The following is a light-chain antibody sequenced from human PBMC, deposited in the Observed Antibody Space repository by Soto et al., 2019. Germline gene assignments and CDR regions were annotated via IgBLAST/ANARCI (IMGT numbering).Light chain of an antibody. J-gene: IGKJ1*01. CDR3: QQSYGTPR. CDR1: QSISNY. CDR2: AAS. V-gene: IGKV1-39*01. Sequence: DIQMTQSPSSLSASVGDRVTITCRASQSISNYLNWYQQNPGKAPKLLIYAASRLQSGVPSRFSGSGSGTHFTLTISSLQPEDFATYYCQQSYGTPRFGQGTKVDI.